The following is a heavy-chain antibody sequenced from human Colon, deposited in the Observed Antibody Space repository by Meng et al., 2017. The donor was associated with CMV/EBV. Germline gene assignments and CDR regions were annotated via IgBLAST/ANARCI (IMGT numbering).Heavy chain of an antibody. D-gene: IGHD2-8*01. V-gene: IGHV3-23*03. CDR1: QFTFSSYP. J-gene: IGHJ6*01. CDR2: IYSGSIDT. Sequence: ESLKISCAASQFTFSSYPMSWVRQAPGKGLEWVSMIYSGSIDTYYADSVKGRFTTSRDNSKNMLYLQMNSLRAEDTAVYYCAKYAKGVRSGNIYAMDVWGQGTTVTVSS. CDR3: AKYAKGVRSGNIYAMDV.